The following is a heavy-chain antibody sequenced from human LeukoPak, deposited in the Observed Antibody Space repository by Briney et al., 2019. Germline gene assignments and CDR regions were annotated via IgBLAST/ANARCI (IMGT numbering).Heavy chain of an antibody. CDR1: GGSISSSSYY. V-gene: IGHV4-39*07. Sequence: PSETLSLTCTVSGGSISSSSYYWGWIRQPPGKGLEWIGSIYYSGSTYYNPSLKSRVTISVDTSKNQFSLKLSSVTAADTAVYYCARVPRIAVAGTGSGPVDYWGQGTLVTVSS. D-gene: IGHD6-19*01. CDR2: IYYSGST. CDR3: ARVPRIAVAGTGSGPVDY. J-gene: IGHJ4*02.